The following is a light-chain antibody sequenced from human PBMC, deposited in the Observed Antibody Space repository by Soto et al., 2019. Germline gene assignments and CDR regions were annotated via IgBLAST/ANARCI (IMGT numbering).Light chain of an antibody. CDR1: TPNIGTHY. V-gene: IGLV1-47*01. CDR2: SND. J-gene: IGLJ1*01. CDR3: AAWDDTLSGYD. Sequence: QSVLTQPPSAPGTPGQRVTISCSGSTPNIGTHYVSWYQHLPGSAPKLLIHSNDQRPSGVPDRISASRSGTSASLAISGLRSEDEADYYCAAWDDTLSGYDFGGGTKVTVL.